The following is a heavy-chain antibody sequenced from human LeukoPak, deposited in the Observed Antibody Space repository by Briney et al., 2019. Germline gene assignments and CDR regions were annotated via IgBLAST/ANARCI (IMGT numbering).Heavy chain of an antibody. D-gene: IGHD3-3*01. CDR1: GFTFCSYA. V-gene: IGHV3-23*01. Sequence: GGSLRLSCAASGFTFCSYAMSWVRRAPGKGLEWVSGISGSGGNIHYVDSVKGRFTISRDNSKNMLYLQMNSLRAEDTAVYYCAKTDRTGALGRFRMRSDAFDIWGQGTMVTVSS. J-gene: IGHJ3*02. CDR3: AKTDRTGALGRFRMRSDAFDI. CDR2: ISGSGGNI.